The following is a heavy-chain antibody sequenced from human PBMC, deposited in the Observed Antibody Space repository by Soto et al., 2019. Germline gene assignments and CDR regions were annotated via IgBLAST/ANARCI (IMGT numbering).Heavy chain of an antibody. CDR3: ASVRGGYYYAMDV. CDR2: MSYSGST. V-gene: IGHV4-39*07. J-gene: IGHJ6*02. Sequence: SETLSLTCTVSGGSISSSSYYWGWIRQPPGKGLEWIGFMSYSGSTYYNPSLKSRVTISVDKSKNQFSLKLSSVTAADTAVYYCASVRGGYYYAMDVWGQGTTVTVSS. D-gene: IGHD3-10*02. CDR1: GGSISSSSYY.